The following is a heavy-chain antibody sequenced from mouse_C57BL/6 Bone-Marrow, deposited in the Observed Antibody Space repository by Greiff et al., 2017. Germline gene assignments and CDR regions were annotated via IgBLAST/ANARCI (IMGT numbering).Heavy chain of an antibody. J-gene: IGHJ3*01. V-gene: IGHV14-4*01. CDR1: GFNIKDDY. CDR2: IDPENGDT. CDR3: TTPLLY. Sequence: EVKVVESGAELVRPGASVKLSCTASGFNIKDDYMHWVKQRPEQGLEWIGWIDPENGDTEYASKFQGKATITADTSSNTAYLQLSSLTSEDTAVYYCTTPLLYWGQGTLVTVSA. D-gene: IGHD6-1*01.